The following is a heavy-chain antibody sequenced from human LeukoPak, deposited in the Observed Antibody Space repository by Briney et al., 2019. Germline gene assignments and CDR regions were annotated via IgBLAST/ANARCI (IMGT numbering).Heavy chain of an antibody. CDR3: ARLAGPRPGTYYFDF. V-gene: IGHV3-21*01. CDR2: ITPTTDNI. CDR1: GFTYSDYA. D-gene: IGHD6-19*01. J-gene: IGHJ4*02. Sequence: PGGSLRLSCAASGFTYSDYAMEWVRQTPGKGLEWVSSITPTTDNIYYTPSVEGRFTISRDNAKHSLYLQMSNLRADDTAVYYCARLAGPRPGTYYFDFWGQGVQVTVSS.